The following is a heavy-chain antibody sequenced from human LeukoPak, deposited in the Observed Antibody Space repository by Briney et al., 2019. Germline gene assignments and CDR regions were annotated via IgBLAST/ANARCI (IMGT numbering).Heavy chain of an antibody. V-gene: IGHV3-64*04. D-gene: IGHD6-19*01. CDR3: TTGIAVADTMGRFDY. Sequence: TGGSLRLSCSASGFPFSSYAMHWVRQAPGKGLEYVSAISDSGGSTYYADSVKGRFTISRDNSKNTLYLQMNSLRAEDTAVYYCTTGIAVADTMGRFDYWGQGTLVTVSS. J-gene: IGHJ4*02. CDR1: GFPFSSYA. CDR2: ISDSGGST.